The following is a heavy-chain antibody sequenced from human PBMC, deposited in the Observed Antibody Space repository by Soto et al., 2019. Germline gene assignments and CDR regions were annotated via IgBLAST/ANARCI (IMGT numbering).Heavy chain of an antibody. V-gene: IGHV3-48*01. CDR3: ASQSSEWLLFAS. CDR2: ISSSSSTI. J-gene: IGHJ4*02. Sequence: GGSLSLSCAASGFPFSSYSMNWVRQAPGKGLEWVSYISSSSSTIYYADSVKGRFTISRDNAKNSLYLQMNSLRAEDTAVYYCASQSSEWLLFASWGQGTLVTVSS. D-gene: IGHD5-12*01. CDR1: GFPFSSYS.